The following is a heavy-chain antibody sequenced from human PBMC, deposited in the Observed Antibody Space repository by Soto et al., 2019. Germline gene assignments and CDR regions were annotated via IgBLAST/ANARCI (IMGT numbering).Heavy chain of an antibody. Sequence: GGSLRLSCLASGFTFNNYGIHWVRQAPGKGLEWVGVISSDGGTKYYADSVKGRFTISRDNSRNTLYLQMDSLRPEDTAVYYCAKEIAVAGDLDYWGHGTLVTVSS. CDR1: GFTFNNYG. CDR3: AKEIAVAGDLDY. J-gene: IGHJ4*01. V-gene: IGHV3-30*18. CDR2: ISSDGGTK. D-gene: IGHD6-19*01.